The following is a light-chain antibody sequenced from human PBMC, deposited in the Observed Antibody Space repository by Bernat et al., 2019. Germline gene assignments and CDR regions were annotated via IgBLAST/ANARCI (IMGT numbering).Light chain of an antibody. CDR2: RNN. J-gene: IGLJ3*02. Sequence: QAGLSQPPSVSKGLRQTATLTCTGNSNNVGNQGAAWLQQHQGHPPKVLSYRNNYRPSGISERLSASRSGNTASLTITGLQPEDEADYYCSAWDSRLSAWVFGGGTKLTVL. CDR3: SAWDSRLSAWV. CDR1: SNNVGNQG. V-gene: IGLV10-54*01.